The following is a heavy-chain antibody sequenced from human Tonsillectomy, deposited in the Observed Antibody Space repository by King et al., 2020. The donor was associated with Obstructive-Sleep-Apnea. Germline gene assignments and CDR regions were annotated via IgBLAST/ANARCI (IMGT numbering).Heavy chain of an antibody. Sequence: QLQESGPGLVKPSQTLSLTCNVSGGSITSGSHYWSWIRQHPGKGLEWVGYIYYSGRTYYNPFLKSRVTISVDTSKNQFSLKLTSVTAADTAVYYCARDSCGGDCYPFGDAFDIWGQGTMVTVSS. J-gene: IGHJ3*02. CDR1: GGSITSGSHY. CDR3: ARDSCGGDCYPFGDAFDI. CDR2: IYYSGRT. D-gene: IGHD2-21*02. V-gene: IGHV4-31*03.